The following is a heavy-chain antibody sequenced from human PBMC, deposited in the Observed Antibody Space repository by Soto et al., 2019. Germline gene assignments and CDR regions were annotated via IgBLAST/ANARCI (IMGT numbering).Heavy chain of an antibody. J-gene: IGHJ4*02. CDR2: ISAYNTNT. CDR1: GYTFTSYH. V-gene: IGHV1-18*01. Sequence: QVQLVQSGAEVKKPGASVKVSCKTSGYTFTSYHISWMRQAPGQGLEWMGWISAYNTNTNYAQKFQGRVTMTTDTLTSTAYMERRSLRSDDTAVYYCARETPPTDYWGQGTLVTVSS. CDR3: ARETPPTDY.